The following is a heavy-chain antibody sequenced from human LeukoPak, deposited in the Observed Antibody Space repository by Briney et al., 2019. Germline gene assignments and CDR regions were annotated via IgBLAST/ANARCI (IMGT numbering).Heavy chain of an antibody. Sequence: PGGSLRLSXAASGFSFGSYAMHWVRQTPGKGLEYVSAISSNGGSTYYANSVKDRFTISRDDSKNALYLQMGSLRAEDMAVYYCARARGSFRPYYFDYWGQGTLVTVSS. D-gene: IGHD1-26*01. CDR1: GFSFGSYA. V-gene: IGHV3-64*01. CDR3: ARARGSFRPYYFDY. J-gene: IGHJ4*02. CDR2: ISSNGGST.